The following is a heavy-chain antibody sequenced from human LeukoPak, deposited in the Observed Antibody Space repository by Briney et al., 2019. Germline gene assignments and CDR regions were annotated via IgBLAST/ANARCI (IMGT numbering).Heavy chain of an antibody. CDR3: AREGVAAAGTWFDY. D-gene: IGHD6-13*01. V-gene: IGHV3-20*04. CDR2: INWNGGST. J-gene: IGHJ4*02. Sequence: SGGSLRLSCAASGFTFDDYAMSWVRQVPGKGLEWVSGINWNGGSTGYADSVKGRFTISRDNAKNSLYLQMNSLRAEDTALYYCAREGVAAAGTWFDYWGQGTLVTVSS. CDR1: GFTFDDYA.